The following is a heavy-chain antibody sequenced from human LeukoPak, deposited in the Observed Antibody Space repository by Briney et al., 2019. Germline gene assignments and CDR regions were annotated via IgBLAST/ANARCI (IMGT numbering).Heavy chain of an antibody. CDR3: TRDRGAYNLYDY. CDR1: GFTFSNAW. D-gene: IGHD1-1*01. J-gene: IGHJ4*02. V-gene: IGHV3-49*04. CDR2: IRSKAYGETA. Sequence: GGSLRLSCAASGFTFSNAWMNWVRQAPGKGLEWVGFIRSKAYGETADYAASVKGRFTISRDDSKAIAYLQMNSLKTEDTAVYHCTRDRGAYNLYDYWGQGTLVTVSS.